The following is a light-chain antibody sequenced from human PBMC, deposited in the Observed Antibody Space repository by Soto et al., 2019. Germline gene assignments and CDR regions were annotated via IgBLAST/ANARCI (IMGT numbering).Light chain of an antibody. V-gene: IGKV3-15*01. CDR3: QQDDILPVT. CDR2: GAS. J-gene: IGKJ4*01. CDR1: QSVTRN. Sequence: ERVMTHAPATLPVSLGVRVTVSSRASQSVTRNLAWYQHKPGQAPRLLISGASTGATGIPARFSGSGSGTEFTLTINSLQSEDFAVYYCQQDDILPVTFGGG.